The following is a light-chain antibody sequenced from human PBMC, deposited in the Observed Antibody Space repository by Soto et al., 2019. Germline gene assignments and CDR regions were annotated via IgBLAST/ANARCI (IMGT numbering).Light chain of an antibody. CDR1: QSVSIY. CDR2: DAS. CDR3: QQRSKSPPGIT. Sequence: ATLSCRASQSVSIYLAWYQQKPGQAPRLLIYDASNRATGIPAKFSGSGSGTDFTLTISSLEPEDSAVSYCQQRSKSPPGITFGKGKRLEI. J-gene: IGKJ5*01. V-gene: IGKV3-11*01.